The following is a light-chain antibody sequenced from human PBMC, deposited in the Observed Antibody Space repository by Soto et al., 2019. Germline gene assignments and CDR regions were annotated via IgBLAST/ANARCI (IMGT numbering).Light chain of an antibody. CDR1: QSISGY. J-gene: IGKJ2*01. Sequence: DIQMTPSPASLSASVGDRVTITCRASQSISGYLNWYQQKAGKAPKPLIYAASSLQSVVPSRFSGSGSGTEFTLTISSLQPEDFATYYCQQSYGSPPYTFGQGTKLEIK. CDR3: QQSYGSPPYT. CDR2: AAS. V-gene: IGKV1-39*01.